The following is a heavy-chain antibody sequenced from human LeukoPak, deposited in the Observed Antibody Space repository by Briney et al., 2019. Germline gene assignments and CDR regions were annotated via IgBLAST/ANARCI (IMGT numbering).Heavy chain of an antibody. D-gene: IGHD3-22*01. CDR1: GGSISSYY. CDR2: IYTSGST. V-gene: IGHV4-4*07. J-gene: IGHJ4*02. CDR3: ARLMYFFDSSGYSYPYFDY. Sequence: PSETLSLTCTVSGGSISSYYWSWIRQPAGKGLEWIGRIYTSGSTNYNPSLKSRVTMSVDTSKNQFSLKVNSVTAADTAVYYCARLMYFFDSSGYSYPYFDYWGQGTLVTVSS.